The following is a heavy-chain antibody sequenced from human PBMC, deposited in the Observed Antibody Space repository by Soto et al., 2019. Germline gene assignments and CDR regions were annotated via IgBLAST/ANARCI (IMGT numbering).Heavy chain of an antibody. CDR1: GFTLSNFW. Sequence: GGSLRLSCAASGFTLSNFWMHWVRQAPGKGLEWVSRINSDGRSTSYVDSVKGRFTISRDNANNTLYLEMNSLRAEDTAVYFCARGGRYRENYYFGMDVWGQGTTVTV. J-gene: IGHJ6*02. CDR2: INSDGRST. V-gene: IGHV3-74*01. CDR3: ARGGRYRENYYFGMDV. D-gene: IGHD1-26*01.